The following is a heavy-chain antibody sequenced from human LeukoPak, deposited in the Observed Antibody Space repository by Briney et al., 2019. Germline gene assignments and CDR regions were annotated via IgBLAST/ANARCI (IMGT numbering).Heavy chain of an antibody. J-gene: IGHJ4*02. CDR2: IYYSGST. CDR1: GYFISSGYF. D-gene: IGHD3-10*01. V-gene: IGHV4-38-2*02. Sequence: PSETLSLTCSVSGYFISSGYFWGWVRQPPGKGLEWIGSIYYSGSTYYNPSLKSRVTISVDTSKNQFSLKLSSVTAADTAVYYCARPTDYYGSGSYSVEDYWGQGTLVTVSS. CDR3: ARPTDYYGSGSYSVEDY.